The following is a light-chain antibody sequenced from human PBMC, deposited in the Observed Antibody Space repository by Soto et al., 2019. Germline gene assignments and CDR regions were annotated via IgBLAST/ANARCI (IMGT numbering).Light chain of an antibody. CDR1: QSVTSTY. Sequence: EIVLTQSPGTLSLSPGERATLSCRASQSVTSTYLAWYQQKPGQAPRLLIYGASSRATGIPDRFSGSGSGTDFTLTITRLEPEDFAVYYCQHYTSSPTFGGGTKADI. V-gene: IGKV3-20*01. CDR2: GAS. J-gene: IGKJ4*01. CDR3: QHYTSSPT.